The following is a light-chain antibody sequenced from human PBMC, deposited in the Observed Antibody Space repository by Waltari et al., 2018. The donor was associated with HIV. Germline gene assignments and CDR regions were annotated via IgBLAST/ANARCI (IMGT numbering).Light chain of an antibody. CDR1: SSNIASYNF. J-gene: IGLJ3*02. V-gene: IGLV2-8*01. Sequence: QSALPQPPSASAPPGQSVTSSSTGCSSNIASYNFVSWCQQHPGKAPRLVIYEVYTRPSRGLLRYAASTTGTSASVTVSGLQAEAESSHPSSCLAANYYAVFGGGTKLTVL. CDR2: EVY. CDR3: SCLAANYYAV.